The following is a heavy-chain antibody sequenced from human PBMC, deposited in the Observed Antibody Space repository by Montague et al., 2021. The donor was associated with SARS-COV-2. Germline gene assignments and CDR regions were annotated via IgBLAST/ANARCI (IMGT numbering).Heavy chain of an antibody. V-gene: IGHV4-39*01. Sequence: SETLSLTCTVSGGSISSSSYYWGWIRQPPGKGLEWIGRIYSSGSTYYNPSLKSRVTISVDTSKNQFSLKLSSVTAADTAVYYCARALNLYYYGSGSHSSGFAPGAQGTRATVPS. J-gene: IGHJ5*02. CDR3: ARALNLYYYGSGSHSSGFAP. D-gene: IGHD3-10*01. CDR1: GGSISSSSYY. CDR2: IYSSGST.